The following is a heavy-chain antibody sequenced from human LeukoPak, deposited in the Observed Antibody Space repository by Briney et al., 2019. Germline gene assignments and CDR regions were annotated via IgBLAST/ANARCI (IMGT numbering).Heavy chain of an antibody. J-gene: IGHJ4*02. Sequence: ASVKVSCKASGGTFSSYAISWVRQAPGQGLEWMGGIIPIFGTANYAQKFQGRVTITADESTSTAYMEPSSLRSEDTAVYYCASTEYTKDTAMVLFDYWGQGTLVTVSS. CDR1: GGTFSSYA. CDR2: IIPIFGTA. CDR3: ASTEYTKDTAMVLFDY. D-gene: IGHD5-18*01. V-gene: IGHV1-69*13.